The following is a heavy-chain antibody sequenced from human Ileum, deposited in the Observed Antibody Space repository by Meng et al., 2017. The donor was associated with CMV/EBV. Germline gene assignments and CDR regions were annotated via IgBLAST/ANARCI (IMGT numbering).Heavy chain of an antibody. J-gene: IGHJ6*02. CDR2: ITHSGVT. CDR3: ATGGVDPSQCCMDV. D-gene: IGHD5-12*01. V-gene: IGHV4-34*01. Sequence: GSLRLSCAVHGGSFTDYYWSWLRQAPGKGLEWIGEITHSGVTNYNPSLKSRVTMSVDTSDNQFSLRLTSVTAADTAVYYCATGGVDPSQCCMDVWGQGTTVTVSS. CDR1: GGSFTDYY.